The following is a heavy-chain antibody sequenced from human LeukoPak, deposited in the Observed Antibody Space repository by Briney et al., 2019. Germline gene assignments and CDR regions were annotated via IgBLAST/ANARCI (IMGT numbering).Heavy chain of an antibody. J-gene: IGHJ4*02. V-gene: IGHV1-2*02. CDR1: GYTFTVHY. D-gene: IGHD1-1*01. CDR2: FNPNSGDA. CDR3: ARDKGSGMLPFDY. Sequence: ASVKVSCKASGYTFTVHYLHWVRQAPGQGPEWMGWFNPNSGDANYAQRFQGRVTMTRVTSISTAYMEMKGLTIDDTAVYYCARDKGSGMLPFDYWGQGTRVTVSS.